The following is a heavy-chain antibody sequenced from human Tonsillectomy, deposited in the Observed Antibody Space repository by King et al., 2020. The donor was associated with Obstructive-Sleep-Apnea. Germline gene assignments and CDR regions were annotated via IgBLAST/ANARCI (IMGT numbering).Heavy chain of an antibody. CDR1: GFTFSYYG. V-gene: IGHV3-30*18. D-gene: IGHD2-21*02. J-gene: IGHJ4*02. CDR2: ISYDGSKK. CDR3: AKGSHIAVVTAYY. Sequence: HVQLVESGGGVVQPGRSLRLSCAASGFTFSYYGMHWVRQAPGKGLEWVAVISYDGSKKYYADSVKGRFTISRDNSKNTLYLEMNSLRAEDTAVYYCAKGSHIAVVTAYYWGQGTLVTVSS.